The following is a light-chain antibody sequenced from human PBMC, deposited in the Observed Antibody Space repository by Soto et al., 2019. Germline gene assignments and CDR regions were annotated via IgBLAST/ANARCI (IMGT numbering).Light chain of an antibody. V-gene: IGKV3-20*01. Sequence: EIVLTQSPGTLSLSPGERATLSCRASQSVTSTSLAWYQQKPGQAPRLLIYGSSSRATDIPDRFSGSGSGTDFTLIISILEPEDFAVYYCQQYATPPETFGQGTKVEIK. CDR1: QSVTSTS. CDR3: QQYATPPET. CDR2: GSS. J-gene: IGKJ1*01.